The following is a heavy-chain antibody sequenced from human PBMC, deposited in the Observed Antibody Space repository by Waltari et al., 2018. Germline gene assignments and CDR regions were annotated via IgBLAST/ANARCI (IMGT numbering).Heavy chain of an antibody. CDR1: GDSISSSHSY. CDR3: ARDFTVRYFVWLSQGDLYYFDN. V-gene: IGHV4-39*07. D-gene: IGHD3-9*01. Sequence: QLQESGPGLMKTSETLSLTCTVSGDSISSSHSYWGWIRQPPGKGLEWIGSIYYSGNTYYNPSLKSRATVAVDTSKNQFSLNLISVTAADTAVYFCARDFTVRYFVWLSQGDLYYFDNWGQGTLVTVSS. J-gene: IGHJ4*02. CDR2: IYYSGNT.